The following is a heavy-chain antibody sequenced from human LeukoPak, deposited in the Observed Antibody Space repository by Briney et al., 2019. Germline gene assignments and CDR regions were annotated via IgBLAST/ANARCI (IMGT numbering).Heavy chain of an antibody. CDR2: INHSGST. D-gene: IGHD3-22*01. J-gene: IGHJ4*02. CDR1: GGSFSGYY. V-gene: IGHV4-34*01. Sequence: SETLSLTCAVYGGSFSGYYWSWIRQPPGKGLEWIGEINHSGSTNYNPSLKSRVTISVDTSKNQFPLKLSSVTAADTAVYYCARGPRRFNYYDSSGYFAYWGQGTLVTVSS. CDR3: ARGPRRFNYYDSSGYFAY.